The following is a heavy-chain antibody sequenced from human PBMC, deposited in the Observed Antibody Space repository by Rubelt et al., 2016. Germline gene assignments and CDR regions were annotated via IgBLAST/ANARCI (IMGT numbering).Heavy chain of an antibody. V-gene: IGHV1-2*02. Sequence: VQLVQSGAEVKKPGASVKVSCKASGYTFTGYYMHWVRQAPGQGLAWSGWINPNSGGTNYAQQFNGGVTVTREPSISTAYMELSGLRSDYTAVCYCARDLSKGPRWLVAYWGQGTLVTVSS. J-gene: IGHJ4*02. CDR1: GYTFTGYY. D-gene: IGHD6-19*01. CDR3: ARDLSKGPRWLVAY. CDR2: INPNSGGT.